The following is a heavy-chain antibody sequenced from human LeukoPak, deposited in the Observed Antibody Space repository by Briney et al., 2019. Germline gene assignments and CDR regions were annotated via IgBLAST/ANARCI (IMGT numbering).Heavy chain of an antibody. J-gene: IGHJ4*02. CDR3: ARAPGYSYGYSLDY. Sequence: GGSLRLCCAASGFTFSSYEMNWVRQAPGKGLERVSYISSSGNTISYADSVKGRFTISRDNAKNSLYLQMNSLRAEDTAVYYCARAPGYSYGYSLDYWGQGTLVTVSS. D-gene: IGHD5-18*01. CDR2: ISSSGNTI. V-gene: IGHV3-48*03. CDR1: GFTFSSYE.